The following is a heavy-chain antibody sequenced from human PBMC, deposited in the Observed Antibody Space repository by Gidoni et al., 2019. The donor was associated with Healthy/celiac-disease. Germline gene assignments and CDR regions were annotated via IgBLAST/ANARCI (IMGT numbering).Heavy chain of an antibody. CDR2: ISWDGGST. CDR1: GFTFDAYP. D-gene: IGHD5-12*01. CDR3: AKDPSSHIVATRGYYYYGMDV. J-gene: IGHJ6*02. Sequence: EVQLVESGRVVVQPGASLRLSCAASGFTFDAYPMHWVRQAPGKGLEWVSLISWDGGSTYYADSVKGRFTISRDNSKNSLYLQMNSLRTEDTALYYCAKDPSSHIVATRGYYYYGMDVWGQGTTVTVSS. V-gene: IGHV3-43*01.